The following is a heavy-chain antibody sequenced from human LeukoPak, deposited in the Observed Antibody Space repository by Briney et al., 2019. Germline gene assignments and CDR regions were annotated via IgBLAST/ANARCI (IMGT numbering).Heavy chain of an antibody. CDR3: ARDGEVVVTAFYFDY. J-gene: IGHJ4*02. D-gene: IGHD2-21*02. Sequence: PGGPLRLSCAASGFTFSSYSMNWVRQAPGKGLEWVSSISSSSSYIYYADSVKGRFTISRDNAKNSLYLQMNSLRAEDTAVYYCARDGEVVVTAFYFDYWGQGTLVTVSS. CDR1: GFTFSSYS. CDR2: ISSSSSYI. V-gene: IGHV3-21*01.